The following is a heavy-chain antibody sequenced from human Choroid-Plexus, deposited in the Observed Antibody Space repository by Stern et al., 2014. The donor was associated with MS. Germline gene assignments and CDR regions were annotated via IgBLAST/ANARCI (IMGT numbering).Heavy chain of an antibody. J-gene: IGHJ5*02. D-gene: IGHD2/OR15-2a*01. Sequence: VQPVESGGGVVQPGRPLRLSCVASGFTFGSCAMHWVRQAPGRGLEGVPGVSYDGSNKYYADSVKGRFTISRDNSQNTLYMQISSLRPEDTAVYYCAKDRQYLTYFCDHWGQGSLVTVSS. CDR2: VSYDGSNK. CDR3: AKDRQYLTYFCDH. CDR1: GFTFGSCA. V-gene: IGHV3-30*18.